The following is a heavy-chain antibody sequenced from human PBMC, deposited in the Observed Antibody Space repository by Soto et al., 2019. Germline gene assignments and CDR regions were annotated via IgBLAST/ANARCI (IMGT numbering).Heavy chain of an antibody. CDR3: AILEKGGMDV. V-gene: IGHV3-9*01. CDR1: GFTFDDYA. CDR2: ISWNSGNI. Sequence: EMQLVESGGGLVQPGRSLRLSCAASGFTFDDYALHWVRQAPGKGLEWVSGISWNSGNIGYADSVKGRFTISRDNAKNSLYLQMNSLRVEDTALYYDAILEKGGMDVWGQVTTVTFSS. J-gene: IGHJ6*02. D-gene: IGHD1-1*01.